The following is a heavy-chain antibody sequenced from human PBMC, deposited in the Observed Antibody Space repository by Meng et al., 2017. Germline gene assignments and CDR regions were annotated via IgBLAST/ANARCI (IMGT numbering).Heavy chain of an antibody. Sequence: QVHLVQSGAEVKKPGSSVKVACKASGGTFSSYAISWVRQAPGQGLEWMGGIIPIFGTANYAQKFQGRVTITADESTSTAYMELSSLRSEDTAVYYCARDRDSSGWSYYFDYWGQGTLVTVSS. D-gene: IGHD6-19*01. CDR1: GGTFSSYA. J-gene: IGHJ4*02. CDR3: ARDRDSSGWSYYFDY. CDR2: IIPIFGTA. V-gene: IGHV1-69*01.